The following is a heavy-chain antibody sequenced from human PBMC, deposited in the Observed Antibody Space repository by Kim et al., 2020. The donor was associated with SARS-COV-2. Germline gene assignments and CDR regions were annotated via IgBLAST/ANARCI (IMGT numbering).Heavy chain of an antibody. V-gene: IGHV3-33*01. CDR2: IWYDGSNK. Sequence: GGSLRLSCAASGFTFSSYGMHWVRQAPGKGLEWVAVIWYDGSNKYYADSVKGRFTISRDNSKNTLYLQMNSLRAEDTAVYHCARDGGWSGYYRLDYWGQGTLVTVSS. CDR1: GFTFSSYG. CDR3: ARDGGWSGYYRLDY. D-gene: IGHD3-3*01. J-gene: IGHJ4*02.